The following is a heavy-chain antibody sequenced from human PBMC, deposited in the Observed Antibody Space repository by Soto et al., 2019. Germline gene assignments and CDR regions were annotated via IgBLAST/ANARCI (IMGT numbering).Heavy chain of an antibody. J-gene: IGHJ5*02. V-gene: IGHV3-23*01. CDR1: GFTFSSFA. CDR3: ARDTMVRGVTNWFDP. Sequence: LRLSCAASGFTFSSFAMTWVRQAPGKGLEWVSTISGSGVGTYYADSVQGRFTISRDSSKNTLYLQMNSLRAEDTAVYYCARDTMVRGVTNWFDPWGQGTLVTV. CDR2: ISGSGVGT. D-gene: IGHD3-10*01.